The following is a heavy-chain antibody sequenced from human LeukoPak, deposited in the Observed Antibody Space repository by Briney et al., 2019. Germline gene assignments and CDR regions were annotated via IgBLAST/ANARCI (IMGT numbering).Heavy chain of an antibody. Sequence: GGSLRLSCAASGFTFSSYSMNWVRQAPGKGLEWVSYISSSSSTIYYADSVKGRFTISRDNAKNSLYLQVNSLRAEDTAVYYCVREYLELGTPQYYFDYWGQGTLVTVSS. V-gene: IGHV3-48*04. CDR3: VREYLELGTPQYYFDY. D-gene: IGHD7-27*01. CDR1: GFTFSSYS. J-gene: IGHJ4*02. CDR2: ISSSSSTI.